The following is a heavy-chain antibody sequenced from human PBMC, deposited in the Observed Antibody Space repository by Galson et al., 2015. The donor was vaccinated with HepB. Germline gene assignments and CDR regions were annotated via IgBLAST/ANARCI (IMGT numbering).Heavy chain of an antibody. CDR2: ISYDGTNK. CDR3: AREGEYFFDY. Sequence: SLRLSCAAAGFTFSGYWMTWVRQAPGKGLEWVAYISYDGTNKHYADSVKGRLTISRDKSKNTLYLHMNSQREEDTAVYYCAREGEYFFDYWGQGTLVTVSS. CDR1: GFTFSGYW. J-gene: IGHJ4*02. V-gene: IGHV3-30*03.